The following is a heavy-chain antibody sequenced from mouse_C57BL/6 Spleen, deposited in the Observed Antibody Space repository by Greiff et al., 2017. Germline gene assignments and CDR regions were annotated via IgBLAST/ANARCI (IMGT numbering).Heavy chain of an antibody. V-gene: IGHV1-80*01. Sequence: QVQLQQSGAELVKPGASVKISCKASGYAFSSYWMNWVKQRPGKGLEWIGQIYPGDGDTNYNGKFKGKATLTADKSSSTAYMQLSSLTSEDSAVYVCARREGYYGSNWYFDVWGTGTTVTVSS. CDR2: IYPGDGDT. CDR3: ARREGYYGSNWYFDV. CDR1: GYAFSSYW. J-gene: IGHJ1*03. D-gene: IGHD1-1*01.